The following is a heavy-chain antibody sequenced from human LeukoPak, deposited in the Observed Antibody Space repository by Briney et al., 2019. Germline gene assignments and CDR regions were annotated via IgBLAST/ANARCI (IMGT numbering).Heavy chain of an antibody. D-gene: IGHD1-26*01. CDR1: GGSFSGYY. Sequence: PSETLSLTCAVYGGSFSGYYWSWIRQPPGKGLEWIGEINHSGNTNYNPSLKSRVTISVDTSKNQFSLKLSSVTAADTAVYYCARAGAIFDYWGQGTLVTVSS. CDR3: ARAGAIFDY. V-gene: IGHV4-34*01. CDR2: INHSGNT. J-gene: IGHJ4*02.